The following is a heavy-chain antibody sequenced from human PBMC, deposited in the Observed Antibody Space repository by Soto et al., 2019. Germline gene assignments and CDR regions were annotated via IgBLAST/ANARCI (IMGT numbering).Heavy chain of an antibody. CDR2: IYYSGSA. V-gene: IGHV4-59*12. CDR1: GGSISHYY. Sequence: QVQLQESGPGLVKPSETLSLTCTVSGGSISHYYWSWIRQPPGKGLEWIGYIYYSGSANYNPSPKSRVIISVDTPKNQLSLKLSSVTAAYSAVYFCARGGSSRSGAWYFDLWGRGTLVTVSS. D-gene: IGHD6-19*01. CDR3: ARGGSSRSGAWYFDL. J-gene: IGHJ2*01.